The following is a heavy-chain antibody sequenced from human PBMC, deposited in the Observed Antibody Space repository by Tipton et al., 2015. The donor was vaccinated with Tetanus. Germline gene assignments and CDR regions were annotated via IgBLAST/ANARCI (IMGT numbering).Heavy chain of an antibody. J-gene: IGHJ5*02. D-gene: IGHD3-16*02. V-gene: IGHV1-18*04. CDR3: ARLSRSLYDTLMQRWFDP. CDR2: ISAYNRNT. Sequence: QLVQSGAEVKKPGASVKVSCKASGYTFTSYGISWVRQAPGQGLEWMGWISAYNRNTNYAQKLQGRVTMNTDTSTSTAYMELRSLRSDDTAVYYCARLSRSLYDTLMQRWFDPWGQGTLVTVSS. CDR1: GYTFTSYG.